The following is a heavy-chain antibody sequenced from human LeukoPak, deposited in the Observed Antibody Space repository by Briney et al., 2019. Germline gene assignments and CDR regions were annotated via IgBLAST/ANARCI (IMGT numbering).Heavy chain of an antibody. CDR2: IYYSGST. D-gene: IGHD4-17*01. V-gene: IGHV4-31*03. CDR1: GGSISSGGYY. J-gene: IGHJ5*02. Sequence: SETLSLTRTVSGGSISSGGYYWSWIRQHPGKGLEWIGYIYYSGSTYYNPSLKSRVTISVDTSKNQFSLKLSSVTAADTAVYYCARDRSYGDYLNWFDPWGQGTLVTVSS. CDR3: ARDRSYGDYLNWFDP.